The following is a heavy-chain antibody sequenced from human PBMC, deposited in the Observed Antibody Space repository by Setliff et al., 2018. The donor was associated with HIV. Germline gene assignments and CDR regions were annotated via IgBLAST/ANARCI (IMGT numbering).Heavy chain of an antibody. D-gene: IGHD6-13*01. J-gene: IGHJ6*02. V-gene: IGHV4-34*01. Sequence: SETLSLTCAVYGVSFSGYYWSWIRQPPGKGLEWIGEINRRGITNYSPSLKSRVTISVDTSKNQFSLKLRSVTAADAAVYYCARVVWMAAAGTIDYYYYGMDIWGQGTTVTVSS. CDR1: GVSFSGYY. CDR2: INRRGIT. CDR3: ARVVWMAAAGTIDYYYYGMDI.